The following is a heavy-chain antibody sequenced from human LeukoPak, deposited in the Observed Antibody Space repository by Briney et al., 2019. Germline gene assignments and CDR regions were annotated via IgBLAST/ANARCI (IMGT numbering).Heavy chain of an antibody. CDR2: IYPGDSDT. CDR3: ARPRRYCSGGSCYHYSYYMDV. CDR1: GYSFTSYW. D-gene: IGHD2-15*01. V-gene: IGHV5-51*01. Sequence: GESLKISCKCSGYSFTSYWIGLVRQMPGKGLEWMGIIYPGDSDTRHSPSFQGQVTISADKSISTAYLQWSSLKASDTAMYYCARPRRYCSGGSCYHYSYYMDVWGKGTTVTVSS. J-gene: IGHJ6*03.